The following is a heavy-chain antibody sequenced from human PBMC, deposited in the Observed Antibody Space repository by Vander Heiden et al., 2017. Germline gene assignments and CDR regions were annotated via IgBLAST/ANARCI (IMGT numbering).Heavy chain of an antibody. Sequence: QSQLVESGGGLVNPGGSLTFSCVASGFTFSDYYMSRIGQAPGKGLEWVSYISSSGSTIYYADSVKGRFTISRDNAKSSLYLQMSSLRAEDTAVYYCASDSTWIRAEGAFDYWGQGTLVTVSS. CDR3: ASDSTWIRAEGAFDY. V-gene: IGHV3-11*01. J-gene: IGHJ4*02. CDR2: ISSSGSTI. D-gene: IGHD5-18*01. CDR1: GFTFSDYY.